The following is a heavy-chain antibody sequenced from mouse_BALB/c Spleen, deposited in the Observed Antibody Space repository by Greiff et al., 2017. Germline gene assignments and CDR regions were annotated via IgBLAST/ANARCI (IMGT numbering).Heavy chain of an antibody. V-gene: IGHV1-69*02. D-gene: IGHD2-1*01. J-gene: IGHJ4*01. CDR1: GYTFTSYW. Sequence: QVHVKQPGAELVKPGAPVKLSCKASGYTFTSYWMNWVKQRPGRGLEWIGRIDPSDSETHYNQKFKDKATLTVDKSSSTAYIQLSSLTSEDSAVYYCARWGYYGNLYAMDYWGQGTSVTVSS. CDR2: IDPSDSET. CDR3: ARWGYYGNLYAMDY.